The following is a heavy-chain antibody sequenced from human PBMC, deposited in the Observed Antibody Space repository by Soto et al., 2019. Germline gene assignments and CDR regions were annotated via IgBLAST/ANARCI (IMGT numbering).Heavy chain of an antibody. V-gene: IGHV3-7*01. CDR1: GFTFSSYW. CDR2: IKQDGSEK. Sequence: GGSLRLSCAASGFTFSSYWMSWVRQAPGKGLEWVANIKQDGSEKYYVDSVKGRCTISRENAKNSLYLQMNSLRAEDTAVYYCSRVARGSYYDFWSGYSPDYYYYYYMDVWGKGTTVTVSS. D-gene: IGHD3-3*01. J-gene: IGHJ6*03. CDR3: SRVARGSYYDFWSGYSPDYYYYYYMDV.